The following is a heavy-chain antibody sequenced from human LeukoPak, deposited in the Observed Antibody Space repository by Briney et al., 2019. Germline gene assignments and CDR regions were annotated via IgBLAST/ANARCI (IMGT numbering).Heavy chain of an antibody. Sequence: SETLSLTCTVSGGSISSYYWSWIRQPPGKGLEWIGYIYYSGSTNYNPSLKSRVTISIGTSKNQFSLKLSSVTAADTAVYYCARFSDYGWFDPWGQGTLVTVSS. CDR3: ARFSDYGWFDP. CDR2: IYYSGST. CDR1: GGSISSYY. J-gene: IGHJ5*02. D-gene: IGHD4-17*01. V-gene: IGHV4-59*08.